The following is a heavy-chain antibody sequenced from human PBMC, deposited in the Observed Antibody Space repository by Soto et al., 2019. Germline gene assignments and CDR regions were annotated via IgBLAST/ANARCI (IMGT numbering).Heavy chain of an antibody. CDR3: AKDDSELVVIPSGYFYY. CDR2: ILYDGSNK. J-gene: IGHJ4*02. V-gene: IGHV3-30*18. D-gene: IGHD3-22*01. CDR1: GFTFSSYG. Sequence: QEQLVESGGGVVQPGRSLRLSCAASGFTFSSYGMHWVRQAPGKGLEWVAVILYDGSNKYYADSVKGRFTISRDNSKNTLYLQINSLRPEDTAVYYCAKDDSELVVIPSGYFYYWGQGTLVTVSS.